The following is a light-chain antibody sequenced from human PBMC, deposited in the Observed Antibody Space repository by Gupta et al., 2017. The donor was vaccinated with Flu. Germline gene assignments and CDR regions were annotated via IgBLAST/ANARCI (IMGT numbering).Light chain of an antibody. CDR1: SNDVGRSDS. J-gene: IGLJ2*01. CDR3: SSCKSTSTFVV. Sequence: QSALTQPASVSGSPGQSITISCSGTSNDVGRSDSVSWYQQSPGQAPKLLMYEVSIRPSGVPSRFSGSKSGTSASLHISGLQAEDEADYYCSSCKSTSTFVVFGGGTKLTVL. V-gene: IGLV2-14*01. CDR2: EVS.